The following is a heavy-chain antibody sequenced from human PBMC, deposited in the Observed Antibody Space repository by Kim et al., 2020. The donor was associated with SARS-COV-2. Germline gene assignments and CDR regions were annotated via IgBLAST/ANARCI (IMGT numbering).Heavy chain of an antibody. CDR3: ARDHGSYYYYYGMDV. J-gene: IGHJ6*02. D-gene: IGHD2-21*01. V-gene: IGHV3-30-3*01. CDR2: ISYDGSNK. CDR1: GFTFSSYA. Sequence: GGSLRLSCAASGFTFSSYAMHWVRQAPGKGLEWVAVISYDGSNKYYADSVKGRFTISRDNSKNTLYLQMNSLRAEDTAVYYCARDHGSYYYYYGMDVWGQGTTVTVSS.